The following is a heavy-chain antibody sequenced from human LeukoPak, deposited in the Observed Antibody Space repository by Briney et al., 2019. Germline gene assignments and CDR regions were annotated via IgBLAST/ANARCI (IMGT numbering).Heavy chain of an antibody. Sequence: SETLSLTCIVSAGSISSSTYWGWIRQPPGKGLEWIGTIYYGGNTYYNPSLESRVTISLDTSKNLFSLKLSSVTAADTAVYYCARRFSTAWYFDSWGQGTLVTVSS. CDR2: IYYGGNT. J-gene: IGHJ4*02. CDR1: AGSISSSTY. CDR3: ARRFSTAWYFDS. D-gene: IGHD6-19*01. V-gene: IGHV4-39*01.